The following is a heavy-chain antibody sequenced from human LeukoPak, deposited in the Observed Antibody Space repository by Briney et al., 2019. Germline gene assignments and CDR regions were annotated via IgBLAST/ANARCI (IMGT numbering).Heavy chain of an antibody. J-gene: IGHJ3*02. Sequence: PGGSLRLSCAASGFTFSSYEMNWVRQAPGKGLEWVGRIKSKTDGGTTDYAAPVKGRFTISRDDSKNTLYLQMNSLKTEDTAVYYCTTTTDIVVVPAADDAFDIWGQGTMVTVSS. V-gene: IGHV3-15*01. D-gene: IGHD2-2*01. CDR1: GFTFSSYE. CDR2: IKSKTDGGTT. CDR3: TTTTDIVVVPAADDAFDI.